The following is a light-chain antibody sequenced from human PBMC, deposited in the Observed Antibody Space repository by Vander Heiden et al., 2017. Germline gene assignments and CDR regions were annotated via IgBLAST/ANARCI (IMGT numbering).Light chain of an antibody. V-gene: IGLV1-40*03. CDR1: SSNIGAGYD. J-gene: IGLJ3*02. CDR3: LLYEPMLQCWV. Sequence: QGVTISCTGSSSNIGAGYDVHWYQQLPGTAPKLLIYGNSNLPSGDPDLFAGSVSGVQTVWSIARLQALPQTRECGLLYEPMLQCWVFGGGTKLTVL. CDR2: GNS.